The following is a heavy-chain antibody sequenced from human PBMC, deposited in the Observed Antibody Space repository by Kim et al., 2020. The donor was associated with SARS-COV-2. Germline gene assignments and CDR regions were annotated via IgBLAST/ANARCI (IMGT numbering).Heavy chain of an antibody. J-gene: IGHJ6*02. CDR1: GYTFTSYY. V-gene: IGHV1-46*01. D-gene: IGHD2-2*01. CDR2: INPSGGST. CDR3: ARDYCSSTSCYSDYYYYYGMDV. Sequence: ASVKVSCKASGYTFTSYYMHWVRQAPGQGLEWMGIINPSGGSTSYAQKFQGRVTMTRDTSTSTVYMELSSLRSEDTAVYYCARDYCSSTSCYSDYYYYYGMDVWGQGTTVTVSS.